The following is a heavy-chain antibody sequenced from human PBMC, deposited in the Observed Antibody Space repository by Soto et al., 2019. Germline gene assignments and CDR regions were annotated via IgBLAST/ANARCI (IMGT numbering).Heavy chain of an antibody. CDR1: GFTFSNAW. J-gene: IGHJ4*02. Sequence: GGSLRLSCAASGFTFSNAWMNWVRQAPGKGLEWVGRIKSKTDGGTTDYAAPVKGRFTISRDDSKNTLYLQMNSLKTEDTAVYYCTTDTGNFRPMVRGVILWGQGTLVTVSS. V-gene: IGHV3-15*07. D-gene: IGHD3-10*01. CDR3: TTDTGNFRPMVRGVIL. CDR2: IKSKTDGGTT.